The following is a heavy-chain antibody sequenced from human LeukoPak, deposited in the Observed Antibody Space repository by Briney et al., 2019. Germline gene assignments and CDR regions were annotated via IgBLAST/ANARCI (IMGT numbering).Heavy chain of an antibody. J-gene: IGHJ4*02. CDR3: AKDLDVPAAIGY. Sequence: PGGSLRLSCAASGFTFSSYGMHWVRQAPGKGLEWVAFIRYDGSNKYYADSVKGRFTISRDNSKNTLYLQMNSLRAEDTAVYYCAKDLDVPAAIGYWGQGTLVTVSS. CDR2: IRYDGSNK. CDR1: GFTFSSYG. D-gene: IGHD2-2*01. V-gene: IGHV3-30*02.